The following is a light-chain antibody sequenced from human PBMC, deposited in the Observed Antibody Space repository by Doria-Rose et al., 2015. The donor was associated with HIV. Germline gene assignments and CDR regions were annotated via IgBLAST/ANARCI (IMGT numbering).Light chain of an antibody. V-gene: IGKV4-1*01. CDR1: QSLLYTSTNY. J-gene: IGKJ3*01. CDR2: WAS. CDR3: QQYYDTPS. Sequence: TRSPESLGMSLGERATFNCKSNQSLLYTSTNYLAWYQQKPGQPPKLLIYWASTRQSGVPARFSGSGSGTDFTLTISSLEAEDVAVYYCQQYYDTPSFGPGTTVDIK.